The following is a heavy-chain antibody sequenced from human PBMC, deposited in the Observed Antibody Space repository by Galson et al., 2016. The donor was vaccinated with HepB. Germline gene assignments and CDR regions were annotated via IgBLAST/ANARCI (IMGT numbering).Heavy chain of an antibody. CDR2: INQDGSEI. CDR1: GFTFNSFW. D-gene: IGHD4-11*01. V-gene: IGHV3-7*03. CDR3: ADYTPGLTMDV. J-gene: IGHJ6*03. Sequence: SLRLSCAVSGFTFNSFWMTWVRQAPGKGLEWVASINQDGSEIQYVASVKGRFTISRDNAKNSVYLQMNNLRVEDSALYYCADYTPGLTMDVWGKGTTVTVSS.